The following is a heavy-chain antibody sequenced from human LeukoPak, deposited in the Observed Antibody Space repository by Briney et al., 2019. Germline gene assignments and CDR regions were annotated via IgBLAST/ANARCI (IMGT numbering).Heavy chain of an antibody. Sequence: SETLSLTCTVSGGSISSGGYYWSWIRQHPGKGLEWIGYIYYSGSTYYNPSLKSRVTISVDTSKNQFSLKLSSVTAADTAVYYCAYPGSGYQGSVDYWGQGTLVTVSS. CDR1: GGSISSGGYY. D-gene: IGHD3-3*01. V-gene: IGHV4-31*03. CDR2: IYYSGST. J-gene: IGHJ4*02. CDR3: AYPGSGYQGSVDY.